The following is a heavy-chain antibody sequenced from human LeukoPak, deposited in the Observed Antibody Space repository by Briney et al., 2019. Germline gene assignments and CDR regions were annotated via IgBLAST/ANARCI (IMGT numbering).Heavy chain of an antibody. Sequence: SETLSLTCTVSGGSIGSNNYYWGWIRQPPGKGLEWIGRIYTSGSTNYNPSLKSRVTISVDTSKNQFSLKLSSVTAADTAVYYCARAGHRRYYYDGGYDYWGQGTLVTVSS. CDR3: ARAGHRRYYYDGGYDY. J-gene: IGHJ4*02. V-gene: IGHV4-39*07. D-gene: IGHD3-22*01. CDR2: IYTSGST. CDR1: GGSIGSNNYY.